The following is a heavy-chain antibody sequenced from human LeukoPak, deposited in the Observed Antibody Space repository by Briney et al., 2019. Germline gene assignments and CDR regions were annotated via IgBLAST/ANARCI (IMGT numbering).Heavy chain of an antibody. D-gene: IGHD4-17*01. CDR3: ARTTYGAPDY. Sequence: GGSLRLSCAASGFTFSSYAMYRVRQAPGKGLEYVSGISSNGGSTNYANSVKGRFSISRDNSKSTLFLQMGSLRAEDMAMYYCARTTYGAPDYWGQGTLVTVSS. V-gene: IGHV3-64*01. J-gene: IGHJ4*02. CDR1: GFTFSSYA. CDR2: ISSNGGST.